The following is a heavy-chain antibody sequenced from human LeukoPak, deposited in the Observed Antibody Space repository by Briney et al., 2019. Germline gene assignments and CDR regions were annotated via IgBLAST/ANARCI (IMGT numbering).Heavy chain of an antibody. CDR2: INHSGGT. CDR1: GGSFSGYY. CDR3: ARAEDDYGDLFDY. D-gene: IGHD4-17*01. V-gene: IGHV4-34*01. Sequence: SETLSLTCAVYGGSFSGYYWNWIRQPPGKGLEWIGEINHSGGTNYNPSLKSRVTISVDTSKKQFSLKLSSVTAADTAVYYCARAEDDYGDLFDYWGQGTLVTVSS. J-gene: IGHJ4*02.